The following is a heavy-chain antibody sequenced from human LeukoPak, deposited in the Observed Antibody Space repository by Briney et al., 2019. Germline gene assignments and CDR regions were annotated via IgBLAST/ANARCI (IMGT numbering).Heavy chain of an antibody. CDR1: GFSFGTYS. Sequence: GRSLRLSCVVSGFSFGTYSMHWARQVPGKGLEWVAVIWYDGSNEDYADSVKGRFTISRDNSKNTLYLQMNSLRAEDTAVYYCAKDGRRGADTAMNTGGMDVWGQGTTVTVSS. CDR3: AKDGRRGADTAMNTGGMDV. J-gene: IGHJ6*02. D-gene: IGHD5-18*01. CDR2: IWYDGSNE. V-gene: IGHV3-33*06.